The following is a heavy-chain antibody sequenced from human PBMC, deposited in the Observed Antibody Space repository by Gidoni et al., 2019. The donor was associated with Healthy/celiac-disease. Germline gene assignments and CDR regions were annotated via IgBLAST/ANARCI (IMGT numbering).Heavy chain of an antibody. D-gene: IGHD2-8*01. J-gene: IGHJ5*02. CDR2: IYHSGST. V-gene: IGHV4-4*02. CDR3: ARRSTLGQRKGCTNGVCSNWFDP. CDR1: GGSSSSSNW. Sequence: QVQLQESGPGLVKTSGTLSLTCAVSGGSSSSSNWWSWVRQPPGKWLEWIGEIYHSGSTNYNPSLKSRVTISVDKSKNQFSLKLSSVTAADTAVYYCARRSTLGQRKGCTNGVCSNWFDPWGQGTLVTVSS.